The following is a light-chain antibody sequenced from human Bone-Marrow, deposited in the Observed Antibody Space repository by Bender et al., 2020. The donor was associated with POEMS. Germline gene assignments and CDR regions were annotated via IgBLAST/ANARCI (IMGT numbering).Light chain of an antibody. J-gene: IGLJ1*01. V-gene: IGLV3-1*01. CDR3: YSAADDSRV. Sequence: SYELTQPPSVSVSPGQTAIITCSGDTLGDESASWYQQKPGQSPVLVIYQGYKRPSGIPERFSGSSSGTTVTLTINGAQVEDEADYYCYSAADDSRVFGPGTKVTVL. CDR1: TLGDES. CDR2: QGY.